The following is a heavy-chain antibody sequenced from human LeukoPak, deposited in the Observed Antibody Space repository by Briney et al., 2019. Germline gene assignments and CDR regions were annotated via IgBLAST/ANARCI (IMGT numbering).Heavy chain of an antibody. V-gene: IGHV3-48*03. CDR2: IISSGSTI. CDR1: GFTFTSYE. Sequence: GGSLRLSCAASGFTFTSYEMNWVRQAPGKGLEWVSYIISSGSTIYNADSVKGRFTITRDNAKNSLYLQMNSLRAEDTAVYYCARGGYCDYWGQGTLVTVSS. CDR3: ARGGYCDY. J-gene: IGHJ4*02. D-gene: IGHD3-22*01.